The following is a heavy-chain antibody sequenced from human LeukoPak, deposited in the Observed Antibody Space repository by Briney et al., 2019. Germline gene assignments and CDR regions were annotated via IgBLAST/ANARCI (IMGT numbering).Heavy chain of an antibody. J-gene: IGHJ5*02. CDR2: IKQDGSEN. D-gene: IGHD3-22*01. CDR1: GFTFSSYW. V-gene: IGHV3-7*01. Sequence: GGSLRLSCAASGFTFSSYWMSWVRQAPGKGLEWVADIKQDGSENYYVDSVKGRFTISRDNAQNSLYLQMNSLRAEDTAVYYCARKLYYYDTGDVGWFDPWGQGTLVTVSS. CDR3: ARKLYYYDTGDVGWFDP.